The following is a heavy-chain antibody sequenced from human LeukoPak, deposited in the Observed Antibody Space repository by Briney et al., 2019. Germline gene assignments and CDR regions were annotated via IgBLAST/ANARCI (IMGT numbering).Heavy chain of an antibody. Sequence: PSETLSLTCAVYGGSLSGYYWSWIRQPPGKGLEWIGEINQSGSTNYNPSLKSRVTISVDTSKNQFSLKLSSVTAADTAVYYCARGLAGIAAGNWFDPWGQGTLVTVSS. CDR2: INQSGST. CDR1: GGSLSGYY. V-gene: IGHV4-34*01. D-gene: IGHD6-13*01. J-gene: IGHJ5*02. CDR3: ARGLAGIAAGNWFDP.